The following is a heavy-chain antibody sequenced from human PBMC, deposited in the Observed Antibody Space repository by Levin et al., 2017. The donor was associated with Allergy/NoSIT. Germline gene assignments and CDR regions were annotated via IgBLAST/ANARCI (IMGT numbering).Heavy chain of an antibody. Sequence: GGSLRLSCAASGFTFSSYAMSWVRQAPGKGLEWVSAISGSGGSTYYADSVKGRFTISRDNSKNTLYLQMNSLRAEDTAVYYCAKDCTIFGVTLDAFDIWGQGTMVTVSS. J-gene: IGHJ3*02. CDR3: AKDCTIFGVTLDAFDI. V-gene: IGHV3-23*01. CDR1: GFTFSSYA. D-gene: IGHD3-3*01. CDR2: ISGSGGST.